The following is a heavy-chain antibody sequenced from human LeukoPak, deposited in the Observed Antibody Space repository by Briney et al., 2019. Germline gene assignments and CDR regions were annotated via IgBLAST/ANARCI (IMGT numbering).Heavy chain of an antibody. V-gene: IGHV1-46*01. Sequence: ASVKVSCKASGYTFTSYYMHWVRQAPGQGLEWMGIINPSGGSTSYAQKFQGRVTMSRDTSTSTVYMELSSLRSEDTAVYYCARDRGITIFGVYYGMDVWGQGTTVTVSS. CDR3: ARDRGITIFGVYYGMDV. CDR1: GYTFTSYY. J-gene: IGHJ6*02. D-gene: IGHD3-3*01. CDR2: INPSGGST.